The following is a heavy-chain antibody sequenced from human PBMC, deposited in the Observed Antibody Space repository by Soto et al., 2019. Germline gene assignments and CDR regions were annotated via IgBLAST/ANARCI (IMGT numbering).Heavy chain of an antibody. V-gene: IGHV3-30*09. CDR3: ARHLASTVTTSGWFDP. CDR1: GFTFSSHA. J-gene: IGHJ5*02. Sequence: QVQLVESGGGVVQPGRSLRLSCAASGFTFSSHAMHWVRQAPGKGLEWVAIISYDGSTIYYADSVKGRFAISRDNSKNTLYLQMNSLRADDTAVYFCARHLASTVTTSGWFDPWGQGTLVTVSS. CDR2: ISYDGSTI. D-gene: IGHD4-4*01.